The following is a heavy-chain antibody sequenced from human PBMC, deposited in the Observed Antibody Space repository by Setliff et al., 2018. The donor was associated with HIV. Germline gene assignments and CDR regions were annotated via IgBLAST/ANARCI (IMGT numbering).Heavy chain of an antibody. Sequence: SETLSLTCTVSGGSISTGGYYWSWIRQHPGKGLEWIGYIYNSGGTYYNPSLKSRVTTSVDTSKNQFSLKLSSVTAADTAIYYCVTVVQDDILNGPAFDALDIWGQGTKVTVSS. J-gene: IGHJ3*02. CDR2: IYNSGGT. CDR1: GGSISTGGYY. D-gene: IGHD3-9*01. V-gene: IGHV4-31*08. CDR3: VTVVQDDILNGPAFDALDI.